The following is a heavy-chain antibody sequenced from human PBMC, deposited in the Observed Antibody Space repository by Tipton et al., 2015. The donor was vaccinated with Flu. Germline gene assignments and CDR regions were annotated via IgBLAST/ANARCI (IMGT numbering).Heavy chain of an antibody. CDR2: INGDGSST. CDR1: GFTLRDYA. Sequence: SLRLSCAGSGFTLRDYAMHWVRQAPGKGLEWVSGINGDGSSTRDADSVKGRFTISRDNAKNTLYLQMNSLRAEDTAVYYCAREGLYCSGGSCSLAAFDYWGQGTLVTVSS. J-gene: IGHJ4*02. D-gene: IGHD2-15*01. CDR3: AREGLYCSGGSCSLAAFDY. V-gene: IGHV3-74*01.